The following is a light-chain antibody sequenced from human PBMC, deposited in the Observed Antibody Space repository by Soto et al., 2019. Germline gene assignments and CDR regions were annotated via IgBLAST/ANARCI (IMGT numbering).Light chain of an antibody. Sequence: EIVLTQSPATLSLSPGERATLSCRASQSVSSYLAWYQQKPGQAPRLLIYDASNRATGIPARFSGSGSGTDFTLTISSLEPEDFAVYYCQQRSNWPPKTFGQGTK. CDR1: QSVSSY. CDR3: QQRSNWPPKT. V-gene: IGKV3-11*01. J-gene: IGKJ1*01. CDR2: DAS.